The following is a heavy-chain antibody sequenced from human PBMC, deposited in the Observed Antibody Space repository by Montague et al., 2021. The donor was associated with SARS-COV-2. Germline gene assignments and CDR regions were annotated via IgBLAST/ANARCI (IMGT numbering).Heavy chain of an antibody. CDR2: INWNSGSV. CDR3: AKDHYASGKMGFFDL. CDR1: GFKFYDSA. Sequence: SLRLSCAASGFKFYDSAMYWVRQAPGKGLEWDSGINWNSGSVDYADSVKGRFTISRDNTKNSLFLQMNSLRTEDTALYYCAKDHYASGKMGFFDLWGRGTLVTVSS. J-gene: IGHJ2*01. D-gene: IGHD3-16*01. V-gene: IGHV3-9*01.